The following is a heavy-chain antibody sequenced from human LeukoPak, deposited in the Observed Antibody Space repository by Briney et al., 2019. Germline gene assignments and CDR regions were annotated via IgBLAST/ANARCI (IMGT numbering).Heavy chain of an antibody. V-gene: IGHV1-18*01. D-gene: IGHD1-14*01. CDR1: GYNFINYG. CDR3: ARVARTAVGIRYYFDE. Sequence: ASVTVSCKASGYNFINYGISWVRQAPGQGLDWMGWISTYNGNSIYAQKLQGRVTMTTDTSTSTGYMDLRSLTSDDTAVYYCARVARTAVGIRYYFDEWGQGTLVSVSS. J-gene: IGHJ4*02. CDR2: ISTYNGNS.